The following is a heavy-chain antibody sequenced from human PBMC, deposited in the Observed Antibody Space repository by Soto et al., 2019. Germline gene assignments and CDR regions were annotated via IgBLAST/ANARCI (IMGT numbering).Heavy chain of an antibody. V-gene: IGHV3-33*01. J-gene: IGHJ4*02. Sequence: QVQLVESGGGVVQPGRSLRLSCVASGVSFSTYGMHWVRQAPGKGLEWVASIWHDGIYKFHADAVKGRFAISRDNSINSLYLQINRPPVADPAMYFCATEGGVGYGSSSAALWGQATLLSVSS. CDR1: GVSFSTYG. CDR3: ATEGGVGYGSSSAAL. CDR2: IWHDGIYK. D-gene: IGHD5-12*01.